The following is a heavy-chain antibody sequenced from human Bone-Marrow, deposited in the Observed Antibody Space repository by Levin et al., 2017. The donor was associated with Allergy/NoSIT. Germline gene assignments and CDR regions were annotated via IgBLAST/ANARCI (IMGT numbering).Heavy chain of an antibody. J-gene: IGHJ6*02. V-gene: IGHV4-4*02. Sequence: SETLSLTCAVSGGSISVSHWWSWVRQPPGKGLEWIGEIFHSGITNYNPSLKSRLSISVDKPKYQFSLELTSVTAADTAVYYCARLKNEFGDYRNYNFYGMDVWGQGTTVIVSS. D-gene: IGHD2-21*01. CDR2: IFHSGIT. CDR1: GGSISVSHW. CDR3: ARLKNEFGDYRNYNFYGMDV.